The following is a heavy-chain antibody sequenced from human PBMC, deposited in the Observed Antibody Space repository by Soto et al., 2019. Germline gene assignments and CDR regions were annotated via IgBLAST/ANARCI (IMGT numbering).Heavy chain of an antibody. J-gene: IGHJ4*02. D-gene: IGHD3-10*01. CDR3: ARRGDGSGSYFDY. CDR2: IRDTGGST. CDR1: GFTFSNYD. Sequence: GGSLRLSCAASGFTFSNYDMSWVRQAPGKGLEWVSAIRDTGGSTYSADSVKGRFTISRDNSKNTLFLQMNSLRVEDTAIYYCARRGDGSGSYFDYWGQGALVTVSS. V-gene: IGHV3-23*01.